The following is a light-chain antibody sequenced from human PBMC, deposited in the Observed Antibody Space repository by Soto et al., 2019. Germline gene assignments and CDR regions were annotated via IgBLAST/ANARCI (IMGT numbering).Light chain of an antibody. CDR1: QGISNS. J-gene: IGKJ1*01. CDR3: QKYNTVPQT. V-gene: IGKV1-27*01. Sequence: DIQMTQSPSSLSASVGDRVTITCRASQGISNSLAWYQHKPGKPPSLLIYAASTLQSGVPARFSGSGSGTDFTLTISSLQPEDVATYYCQKYNTVPQTFCQGTKVELK. CDR2: AAS.